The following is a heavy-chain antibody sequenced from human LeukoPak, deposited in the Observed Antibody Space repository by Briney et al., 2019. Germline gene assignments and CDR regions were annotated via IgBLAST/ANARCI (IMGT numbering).Heavy chain of an antibody. CDR1: GGSISSHY. V-gene: IGHV4-59*08. D-gene: IGHD2-2*02. J-gene: IGHJ3*02. CDR3: ARSYCSSTSCYTDDAFDI. CDR2: IYYSGST. Sequence: SETLSLTCTVSGGSISSHYWSWIRQPPGKGLEWIGYIYYSGSTNYNPSLKSRVTISVDTSKNQFSLKLSSVTAADTAVYYCARSYCSSTSCYTDDAFDIWGQGTMVTVSS.